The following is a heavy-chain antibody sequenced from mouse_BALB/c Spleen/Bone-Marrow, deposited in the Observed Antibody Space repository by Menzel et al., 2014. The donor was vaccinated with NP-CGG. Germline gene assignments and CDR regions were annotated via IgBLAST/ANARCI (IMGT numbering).Heavy chain of an antibody. V-gene: IGHV5-17*02. CDR3: TRGGNWDDFDV. CDR1: GFTFSSFG. D-gene: IGHD4-1*01. CDR2: ISSGSTAI. J-gene: IGHJ1*01. Sequence: EVKLVESGGGLVQPGGSRKLSCAASGFTFSSFGMHWVRQAPEKGLEWVAHISSGSTAIFYADTVKGRFTISRDNPKNTLFLQMTSLRSEDTAMYYCTRGGNWDDFDVWGAGTTVTVSS.